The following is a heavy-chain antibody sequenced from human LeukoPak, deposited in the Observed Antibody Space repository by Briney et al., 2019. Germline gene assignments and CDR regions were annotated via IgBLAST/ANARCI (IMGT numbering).Heavy chain of an antibody. CDR2: ISSSGSTI. D-gene: IGHD5-12*01. CDR1: GFTFSSYE. CDR3: ARDLDIVVTMFYP. Sequence: GGSLRPSCAASGFTFSSYEMNWVRQAPGKGLEWVSYISSSGSTIYYAAAVKGRFTISRDNARNSLYLQMNSLRAEDTAVYYCARDLDIVVTMFYPWGQGTLVTVCS. V-gene: IGHV3-48*03. J-gene: IGHJ5*02.